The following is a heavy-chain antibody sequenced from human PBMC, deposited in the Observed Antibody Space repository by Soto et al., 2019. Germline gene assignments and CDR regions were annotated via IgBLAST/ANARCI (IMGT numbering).Heavy chain of an antibody. CDR2: ISYSGST. CDR3: ARGTSWQLPFDY. D-gene: IGHD6-13*01. V-gene: IGHV4-59*01. Sequence: SETLSLTCTVSSDSISSYYWSWIRQPPGKRLEWIGYISYSGSTDYNPSLKSRATISGDTSKNQFSLKVSSVTAADTAVYYCARGTSWQLPFDYWGQGTLVTVSS. J-gene: IGHJ4*02. CDR1: SDSISSYY.